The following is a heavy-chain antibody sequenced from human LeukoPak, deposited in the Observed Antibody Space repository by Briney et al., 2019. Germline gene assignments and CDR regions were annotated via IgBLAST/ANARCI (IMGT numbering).Heavy chain of an antibody. J-gene: IGHJ3*02. Sequence: GASVKVSCKASGYTFTDYYMHWVRQAPGQGLEWVGWINSNSGGINYAQKFQGRVTMTRDTSISTAYMELGRLRSDDTAVYYCARRRVTNAFDIWGQGTMVTVSS. V-gene: IGHV1-2*02. CDR2: INSNSGGI. CDR3: ARRRVTNAFDI. D-gene: IGHD3-10*01. CDR1: GYTFTDYY.